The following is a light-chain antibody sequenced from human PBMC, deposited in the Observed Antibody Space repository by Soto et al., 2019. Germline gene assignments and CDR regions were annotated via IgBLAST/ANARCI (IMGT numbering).Light chain of an antibody. CDR1: QTVDRW. Sequence: DIQMTQSPSTLSASVGDRVTITCRASQTVDRWLAWYQKKPGKAPKILIYKLSGLQSGVPSRFSGSGSGTEFTLTISSLQPDDFAIYYCQQYKTFPWTFGQGTDVEIK. J-gene: IGKJ1*01. CDR2: KLS. V-gene: IGKV1-5*03. CDR3: QQYKTFPWT.